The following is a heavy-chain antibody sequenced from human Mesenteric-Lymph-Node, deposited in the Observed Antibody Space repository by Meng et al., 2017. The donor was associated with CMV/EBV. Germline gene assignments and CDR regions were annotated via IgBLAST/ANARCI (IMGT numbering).Heavy chain of an antibody. CDR2: IKQDGSQK. CDR3: ARDILRFLEWSIPQTLDY. D-gene: IGHD3-3*01. V-gene: IGHV3-7*01. J-gene: IGHJ4*02. CDR1: SSSSYY. Sequence: SSSSYYWGWIRQPPGKGLEWVANIKQDGSQKYYVDSVKGRFTISRDNAENSLYLQMNSLRAEDTAVYYCARDILRFLEWSIPQTLDYWGQGTLVTVSS.